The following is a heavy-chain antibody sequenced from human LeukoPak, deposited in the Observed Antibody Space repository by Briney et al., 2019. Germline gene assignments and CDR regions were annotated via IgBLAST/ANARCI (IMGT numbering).Heavy chain of an antibody. Sequence: GGSLKISWKGFGYPFTIIGNSGVGQMPRKGLGWIGVIFSGVSDTRYSPSFQGQVTISADKSISTAYLQWSSLKASDTAMYYCARHERVYSYYYYYYMDVWGKGTTVTISS. CDR3: ARHERVYSYYYYYYMDV. CDR2: IFSGVSDT. J-gene: IGHJ6*03. D-gene: IGHD5-18*01. CDR1: GYPFTIIG. V-gene: IGHV5-51*01.